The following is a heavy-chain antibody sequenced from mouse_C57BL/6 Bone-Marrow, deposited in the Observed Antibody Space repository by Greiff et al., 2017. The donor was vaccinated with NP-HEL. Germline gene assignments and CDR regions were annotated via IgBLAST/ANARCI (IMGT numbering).Heavy chain of an antibody. J-gene: IGHJ2*01. CDR2: IYPGDGDT. CDR1: GYAFSSYW. V-gene: IGHV1-80*01. Sequence: VQLVESGAELVKPGASVKISCKASGYAFSSYWMNWVKQRPGKGLEWIGQIYPGDGDTNYNGKFKGKATLTADKSSSTAYMQLSSLTSEDSAVLFCARQVGYLYYFDFWGQGTTLTVSA. D-gene: IGHD2-2*01. CDR3: ARQVGYLYYFDF.